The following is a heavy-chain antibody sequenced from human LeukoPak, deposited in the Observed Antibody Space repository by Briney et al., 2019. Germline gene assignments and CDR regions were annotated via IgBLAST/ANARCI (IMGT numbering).Heavy chain of an antibody. J-gene: IGHJ4*02. CDR3: VSGVAAVTFDY. Sequence: GGSLRLSCAASGFTFSSYAMSWVRQAPGKGLEWVSAISGSGGSTYYADSVKGRFTISRDNSKNTLYLQMNSLRAEDTAVYYCVSGVAAVTFDYWGQGTLVTVSS. V-gene: IGHV3-23*01. D-gene: IGHD6-25*01. CDR2: ISGSGGST. CDR1: GFTFSSYA.